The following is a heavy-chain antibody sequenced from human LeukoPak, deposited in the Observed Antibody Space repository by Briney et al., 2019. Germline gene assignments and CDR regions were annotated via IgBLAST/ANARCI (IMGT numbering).Heavy chain of an antibody. D-gene: IGHD6-19*01. CDR2: ISGSGGST. Sequence: SGGSLRLSCAASGFTFSSYAMSWVRQAPGKGLDWVSAISGSGGSTYYADSVKGRFTISRDNSKNALYLQMNSLRAEDTAVYYCAKDAMAVAGNVNWFDPWGQGTLVTVSS. CDR3: AKDAMAVAGNVNWFDP. J-gene: IGHJ5*02. CDR1: GFTFSSYA. V-gene: IGHV3-23*01.